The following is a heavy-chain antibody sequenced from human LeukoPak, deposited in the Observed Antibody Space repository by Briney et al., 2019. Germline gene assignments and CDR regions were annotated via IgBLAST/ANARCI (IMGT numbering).Heavy chain of an antibody. CDR2: IIPIFGTA. CDR1: GGTFSSYA. D-gene: IGHD3-10*01. V-gene: IGHV1-69*13. CDR3: ARSFAHITMVRGVIINPFDY. J-gene: IGHJ4*02. Sequence: ASVKVSCKASGGTFSSYAISWVRQAPGQGLEWKGGIIPIFGTANYAQKFQGRVTITADESTSTAYMELSSLRSEDTAVYYCARSFAHITMVRGVIINPFDYWGQGTLVTVSS.